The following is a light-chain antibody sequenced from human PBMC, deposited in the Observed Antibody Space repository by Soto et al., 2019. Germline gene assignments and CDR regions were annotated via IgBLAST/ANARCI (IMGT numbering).Light chain of an antibody. Sequence: QSALTQPASVSGSPGQSITISCTGTSNDVGGHHYVSWYQQYPGKAPKLMIYEVSNRPSGVSNRFSGSKSGKTASLTISGLQAEDEADYYCSSYTSNSTRVFGTGTKLTVL. V-gene: IGLV2-14*01. CDR2: EVS. J-gene: IGLJ1*01. CDR3: SSYTSNSTRV. CDR1: SNDVGGHHY.